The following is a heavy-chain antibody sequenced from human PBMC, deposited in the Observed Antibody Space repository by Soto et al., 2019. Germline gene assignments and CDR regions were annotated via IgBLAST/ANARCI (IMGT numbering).Heavy chain of an antibody. J-gene: IGHJ6*02. Sequence: ASVKVSCKASGYTFTGYYIHWVREAPGQGLEWMGWVNPQTGGTSYAQKFQGRVTLSRDTSINTAYLELSRLTFDDAAVYFCARERYQVISDGMDVWGQGTTVTVSS. CDR1: GYTFTGYY. CDR2: VNPQTGGT. V-gene: IGHV1-2*02. CDR3: ARERYQVISDGMDV. D-gene: IGHD2-2*01.